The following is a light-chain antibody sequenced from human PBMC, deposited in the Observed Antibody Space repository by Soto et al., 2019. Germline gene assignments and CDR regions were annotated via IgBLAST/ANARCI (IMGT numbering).Light chain of an antibody. CDR1: QSVSSN. J-gene: IGKJ5*01. CDR2: GAS. CDR3: QQYTNWPPIT. V-gene: IGKV3-15*01. Sequence: EIVMTQSPATLSVSPGERATLSCRASQSVSSNLAWYQQKPGQAPRLLIYGASTRATGIPARFSGSGSGTELTLTISSLQSEDFAVHYCQQYTNWPPITFGQGTRLEIK.